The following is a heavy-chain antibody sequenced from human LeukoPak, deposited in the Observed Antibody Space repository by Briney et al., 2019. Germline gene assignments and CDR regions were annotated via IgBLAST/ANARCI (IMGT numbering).Heavy chain of an antibody. D-gene: IGHD4-17*01. CDR2: INAGNGNT. CDR1: GYTFTGYY. J-gene: IGHJ5*02. Sequence: VASVKVSCKASGYTFTGYYMHWVRQAPGQGLEWMGWINAGNGNTKYSQKFQGRVTITRDTSASTAYMELSSLRSEDTAVYYCARDRYGDYGLDWFDPWGQGTLVTVSS. CDR3: ARDRYGDYGLDWFDP. V-gene: IGHV1-3*01.